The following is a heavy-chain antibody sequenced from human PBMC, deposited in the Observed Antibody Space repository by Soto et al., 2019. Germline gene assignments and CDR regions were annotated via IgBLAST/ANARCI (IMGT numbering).Heavy chain of an antibody. J-gene: IGHJ4*02. V-gene: IGHV4-59*01. Sequence: SETLSLTCTVSGGSISSYYWSWIRQPPGKGLEWIGYIYYSGSTNYNPSLKSRVTISVDTSKNQFSLKLSSVTAADTAVYYCARMSSGPSFYFDYWGQGTLVTVS. CDR2: IYYSGST. CDR3: ARMSSGPSFYFDY. CDR1: GGSISSYY. D-gene: IGHD5-12*01.